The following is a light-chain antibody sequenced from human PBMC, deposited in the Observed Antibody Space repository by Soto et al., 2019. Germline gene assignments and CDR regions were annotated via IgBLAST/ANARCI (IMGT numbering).Light chain of an antibody. J-gene: IGKJ2*01. Sequence: EIVMTQSPATLSVSPGERATLSCRASQSVGSNLAWYQQIPGQAPRLLIYGSSTRATGIPARFSGSGSGTEFTLTISSLQSEDFALYYCQQYNDWYTFGQGTKLEIK. V-gene: IGKV3-15*01. CDR3: QQYNDWYT. CDR2: GSS. CDR1: QSVGSN.